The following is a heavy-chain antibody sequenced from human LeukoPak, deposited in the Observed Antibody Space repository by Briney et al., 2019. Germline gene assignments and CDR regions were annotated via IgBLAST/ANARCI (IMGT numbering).Heavy chain of an antibody. CDR2: ISAYNGNT. CDR3: ARDLWDVIRGYDGVSDY. CDR1: GYTFTSYG. Sequence: GASVKVSCKASGYTFTSYGISWVRQAPGQGLEWMGWISAYNGNTNYAQKLQGRVTMTTDTSTSTAYMELRSLRSDDTAVYYCARDLWDVIRGYDGVSDYWGQGTLVTVSS. J-gene: IGHJ4*02. V-gene: IGHV1-18*01. D-gene: IGHD5-12*01.